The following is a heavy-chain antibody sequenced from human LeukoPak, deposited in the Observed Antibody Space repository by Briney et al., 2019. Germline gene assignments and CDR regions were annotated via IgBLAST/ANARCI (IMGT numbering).Heavy chain of an antibody. CDR2: IYSGGST. V-gene: IGHV3-66*01. D-gene: IGHD2-15*01. Sequence: GGSLRLSCAASGFTFSSYAMSWVRQAPGKGLEWVSIIYSGGSTYYADSVKGRFTISRDNSKNILYLQMNSLRAEDTALYYCARVGYTDTWYSSPPFDYWAREPWSPSPQ. CDR1: GFTFSSYA. CDR3: ARVGYTDTWYSSPPFDY. J-gene: IGHJ4*02.